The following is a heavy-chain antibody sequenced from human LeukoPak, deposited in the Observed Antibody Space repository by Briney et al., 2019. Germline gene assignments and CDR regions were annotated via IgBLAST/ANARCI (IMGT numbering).Heavy chain of an antibody. J-gene: IGHJ3*02. D-gene: IGHD6-13*01. CDR2: IYYTGST. CDR3: ARWPYSSSWYDDAFDI. Sequence: SETLSLTCSVSGGSISSPTYYWGWIRQPPGKGLEWIATIYYTGSTYYNLSLKSRITISVDTSKNQFFLNLTSVTAADTAVYYCARWPYSSSWYDDAFDIWGQGTMVTVSS. CDR1: GGSISSPTYY. V-gene: IGHV4-39*01.